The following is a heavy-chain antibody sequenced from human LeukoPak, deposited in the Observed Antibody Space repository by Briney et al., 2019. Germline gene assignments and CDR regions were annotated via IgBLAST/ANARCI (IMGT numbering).Heavy chain of an antibody. D-gene: IGHD3-16*01. CDR2: IYNSGNT. J-gene: IGHJ5*02. V-gene: IGHV4-59*01. CDR3: ARESGSYLWRSWLNP. Sequence: SETLSLTCAVYGGSINSYYWTWIRQPPGKGLEWIGNIYNSGNTNYNPSLKSRVTISVDTSKNQFSLKLNSVTAADTAVYYCARESGSYLWRSWLNPWGQGTLVTVSS. CDR1: GGSINSYY.